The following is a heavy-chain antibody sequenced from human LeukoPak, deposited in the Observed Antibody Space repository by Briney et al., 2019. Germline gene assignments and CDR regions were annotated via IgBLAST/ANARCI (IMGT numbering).Heavy chain of an antibody. Sequence: GGSLRLSCAASGFTFSSYSMNWVRQAPGKGLEWVSYISSSSSTIYYADSVKGRFTISRDNAKNSLYLQMNSLRAEDTAVYYCARSSRYYDSSGLQAYYFDYWGQGTLVTVSS. V-gene: IGHV3-48*01. CDR2: ISSSSSTI. CDR3: ARSSRYYDSSGLQAYYFDY. D-gene: IGHD3-22*01. J-gene: IGHJ4*02. CDR1: GFTFSSYS.